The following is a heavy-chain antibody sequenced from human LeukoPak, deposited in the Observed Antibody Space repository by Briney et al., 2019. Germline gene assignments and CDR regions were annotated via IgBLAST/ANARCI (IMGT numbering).Heavy chain of an antibody. J-gene: IGHJ3*02. CDR1: GYTFTSYG. Sequence: ASVKVSCKASGYTFTSYGISWVRQAPGQGLEGMGWVSAYNGNTNYAQKLQGRVTMTTDTSTSTAYMELRSLRSDDTAVYYCVLYYYEPDAFDIWRQGTMVTVSP. V-gene: IGHV1-18*01. D-gene: IGHD3-22*01. CDR2: VSAYNGNT. CDR3: VLYYYEPDAFDI.